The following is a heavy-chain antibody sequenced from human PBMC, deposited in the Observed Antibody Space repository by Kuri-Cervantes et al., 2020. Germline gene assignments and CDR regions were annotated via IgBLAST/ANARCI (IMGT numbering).Heavy chain of an antibody. CDR3: ARHEAATIPDY. CDR1: GYSFTNYW. J-gene: IGHJ4*02. D-gene: IGHD6-25*01. V-gene: IGHV5-51*01. Sequence: KVSCKGSGYSFTNYWIGWVRQMPGKGLEWMGIIYPGDSDTSYSPSFQGQVTISADKSISTAYLQWSSLKASDTAIYYCARHEAATIPDYWGQGTQVTVSS. CDR2: IYPGDSDT.